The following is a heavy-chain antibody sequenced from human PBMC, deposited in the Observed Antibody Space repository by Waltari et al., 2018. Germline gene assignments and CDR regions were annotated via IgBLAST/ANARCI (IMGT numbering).Heavy chain of an antibody. D-gene: IGHD2-2*02. J-gene: IGHJ4*02. V-gene: IGHV3-33*01. CDR2: LWFDGRPS. CDR1: GFTLRSYG. Sequence: VQVMESGGGVVQPGRSLTLSCAGCGFTLRSYGMHWVRQAPCKGLEVVAVLWFDGRPSYYAESVPGRFTVSGDTSKNTLFLQMSSLRAYDTALYFCARGTSYTPSYSLGQGTLVTVSS. CDR3: ARGTSYTPSYS.